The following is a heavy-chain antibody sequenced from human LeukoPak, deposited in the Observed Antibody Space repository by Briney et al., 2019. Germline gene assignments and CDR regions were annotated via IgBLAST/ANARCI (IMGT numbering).Heavy chain of an antibody. J-gene: IGHJ4*02. V-gene: IGHV3-21*01. Sequence: PGGSLRLSCAASGFTFSSYSMNWGRQAPGKGLEWGSSISSSSSYIYYADSVKGRFTISRDNAKNSLYLQMNSLRAEDTAVYYCARSIAAAVYFDYWGQGTLVTVSS. CDR3: ARSIAAAVYFDY. CDR2: ISSSSSYI. CDR1: GFTFSSYS. D-gene: IGHD6-13*01.